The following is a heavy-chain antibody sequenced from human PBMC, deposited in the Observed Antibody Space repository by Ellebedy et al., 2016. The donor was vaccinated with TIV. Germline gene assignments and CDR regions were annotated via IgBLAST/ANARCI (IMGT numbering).Heavy chain of an antibody. CDR1: GASISSYY. Sequence: SETLSLTCTVSGASISSYYCSWIRQPPGKGLEWIGYLYYSGSTNYNPSLKSRVTISVDTSKNQFSLKLTSVTAADTAVYYCAGGYNWNSRNLHYWGQGTLVTVSS. D-gene: IGHD1-20*01. CDR3: AGGYNWNSRNLHY. J-gene: IGHJ4*02. V-gene: IGHV4-59*08. CDR2: LYYSGST.